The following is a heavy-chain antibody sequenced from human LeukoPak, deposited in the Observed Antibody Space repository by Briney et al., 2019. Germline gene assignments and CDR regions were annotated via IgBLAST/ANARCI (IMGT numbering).Heavy chain of an antibody. CDR2: INPSGGST. D-gene: IGHD3-22*01. CDR1: GYTFTSYY. CDR3: ARGSLNYDSSGSYLTRFDP. Sequence: ASVKVCCKASGYTFTSYYMHWVRQAPGQGLEWMGIINPSGGSTSYAQKFQGRVTMTRDTSTSTVYMELSSLRSEDTAVYYCARGSLNYDSSGSYLTRFDPWGQGTLVTVSS. J-gene: IGHJ5*02. V-gene: IGHV1-46*01.